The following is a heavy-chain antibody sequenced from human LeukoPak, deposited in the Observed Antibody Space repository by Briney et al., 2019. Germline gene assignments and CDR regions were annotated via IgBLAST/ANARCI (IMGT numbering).Heavy chain of an antibody. CDR1: GFTFSSYL. CDR3: AKGTYYYDSSGYSGDY. V-gene: IGHV3-7*03. J-gene: IGHJ4*02. D-gene: IGHD3-22*01. CDR2: IKQDGSEK. Sequence: GGSLRLSCAASGFTFSSYLMSWVRQAPGKGLEWVANIKQDGSEKYYVVSVKGRFTISRDNSKNTLYLQMNSLRAEDTAVYYCAKGTYYYDSSGYSGDYWGQGTLVTVSS.